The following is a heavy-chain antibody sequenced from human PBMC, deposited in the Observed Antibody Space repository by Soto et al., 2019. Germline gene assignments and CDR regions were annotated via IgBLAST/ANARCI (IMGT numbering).Heavy chain of an antibody. V-gene: IGHV3-43*01. Sequence: GGSLRLSCAASGFTFDDYTMHWVRQAPGKGLEWVSLISWDGGSTYYADSVKGRFTISRDNSKNSLYLQMNSLRTEDTALYYCAKDNIMRRGYYGMDVWGQGTTVTVSS. CDR2: ISWDGGST. CDR1: GFTFDDYT. CDR3: AKDNIMRRGYYGMDV. J-gene: IGHJ6*02.